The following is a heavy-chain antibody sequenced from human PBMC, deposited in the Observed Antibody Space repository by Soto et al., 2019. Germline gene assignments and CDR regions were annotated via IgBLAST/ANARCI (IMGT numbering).Heavy chain of an antibody. V-gene: IGHV3-23*01. CDR1: GYTFSSFD. CDR3: AKGSSYSGYDSAGY. Sequence: GGSLRLSCAVSGYTFSSFDMSWVRQAPGKGLEWVSAISGSGGSTYYADSVKGRFTISRDNSKNTLYLQMNSLRAEDTAVYYCAKGSSYSGYDSAGYWGQGTLVTVSS. J-gene: IGHJ4*02. D-gene: IGHD5-12*01. CDR2: ISGSGGST.